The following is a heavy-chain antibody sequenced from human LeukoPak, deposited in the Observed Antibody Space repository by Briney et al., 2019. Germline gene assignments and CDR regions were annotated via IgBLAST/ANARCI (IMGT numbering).Heavy chain of an antibody. CDR2: IYHSGRT. Sequence: SETLSLTCTVSGYSISSGYYWGWIRQPPGKGLEWIGIIYHSGRTDYNPSLKSRVTISEDTSKNQFSLKLSSVTAADTAVYYCARTTMVRGTYYMDVWGKGTTVTISS. V-gene: IGHV4-38-2*02. J-gene: IGHJ6*03. D-gene: IGHD3-10*01. CDR1: GYSISSGYY. CDR3: ARTTMVRGTYYMDV.